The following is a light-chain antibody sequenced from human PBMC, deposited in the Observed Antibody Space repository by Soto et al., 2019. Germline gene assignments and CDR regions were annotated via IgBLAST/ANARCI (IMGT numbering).Light chain of an antibody. CDR1: QSIGSW. V-gene: IGKV1-5*03. Sequence: DIQMTPSPFTLSASVGDRIIITCRASQSIGSWLAWYQQKPGKAPKLLIYKASSLESGVPSRFSGSGSGTEFTLTISSLQPDDFATYYCQQYNSYCTFGQGTKLEIK. CDR2: KAS. CDR3: QQYNSYCT. J-gene: IGKJ2*02.